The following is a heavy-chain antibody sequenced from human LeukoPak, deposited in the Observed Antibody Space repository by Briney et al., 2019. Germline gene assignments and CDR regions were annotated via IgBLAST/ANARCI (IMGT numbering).Heavy chain of an antibody. J-gene: IGHJ3*02. D-gene: IGHD1-26*01. CDR1: GFTFSSYS. CDR2: ISSSSSYI. V-gene: IGHV3-21*01. Sequence: GGSLRLSCAASGFTFSSYSMNWVRQAPGKGLEWVSSISSSSSYIYYADSVKGRFTISRDNAKNSLYLQMNSLRAEDTAVYYCARELRQWELPGNAFDIWGQGTMVTVSS. CDR3: ARELRQWELPGNAFDI.